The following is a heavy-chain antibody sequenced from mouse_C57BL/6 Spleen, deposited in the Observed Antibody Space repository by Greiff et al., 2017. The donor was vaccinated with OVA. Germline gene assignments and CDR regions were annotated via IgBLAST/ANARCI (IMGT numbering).Heavy chain of an antibody. CDR2: ISYDGSN. CDR1: GYSITSGYY. D-gene: IGHD2-14*01. V-gene: IGHV3-6*01. CDR3: ARIGDSHMDY. J-gene: IGHJ4*01. Sequence: EVQLQQSGPGLVKPSQSLSLTCSVTGYSITSGYYWNWIRQFPGNKLEWMGYISYDGSNNYNPSLKNRISITRDTSKNQFFLKLNSVTTEDTATYYCARIGDSHMDYWGQGTTVTVSS.